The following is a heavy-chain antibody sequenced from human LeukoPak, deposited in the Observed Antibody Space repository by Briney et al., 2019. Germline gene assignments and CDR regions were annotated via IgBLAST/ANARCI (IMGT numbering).Heavy chain of an antibody. CDR3: ARRGGSSSRRSPIDY. Sequence: AGESLRLFCTASGFTFSDYWMTWLRQAPGKGPEWVANIKQDGSQRYHVDSVRGRFTISRDNAKNSLFLQMNGLRAEDTAVYYCARRGGSSSRRSPIDYWGQGTLVTVSS. J-gene: IGHJ4*02. CDR2: IKQDGSQR. V-gene: IGHV3-7*01. CDR1: GFTFSDYW. D-gene: IGHD6-6*01.